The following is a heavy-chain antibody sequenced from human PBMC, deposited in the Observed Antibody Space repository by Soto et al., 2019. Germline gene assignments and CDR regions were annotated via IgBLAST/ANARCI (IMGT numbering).Heavy chain of an antibody. CDR1: GFTFSSYS. CDR2: LSGGGGST. Sequence: GGSLRLSCAASGFTFSSYSMSWVRQAPGKGLEWVSALSGGGGSTYYADSAKGRFTISRDNSKNTMYLQMNSLRAGDTAVYHCAHCRSTSCYVLDYWGLGTLVTVSS. J-gene: IGHJ4*02. CDR3: AHCRSTSCYVLDY. V-gene: IGHV3-23*01. D-gene: IGHD2-2*01.